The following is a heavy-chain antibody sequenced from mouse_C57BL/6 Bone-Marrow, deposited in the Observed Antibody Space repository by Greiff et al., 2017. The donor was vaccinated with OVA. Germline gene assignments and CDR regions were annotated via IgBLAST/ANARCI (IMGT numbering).Heavy chain of an antibody. V-gene: IGHV3-6*01. CDR2: ISYDGSN. D-gene: IGHD1-1*01. CDR1: GYSITSGYY. CDR3: AIEGYYYPVYFDY. J-gene: IGHJ2*01. Sequence: ESGPGLVKPSQSLSLTCSVTGYSITSGYYWNWIRQFPGNKLEWMGYISYDGSNNYNPSLKNRISITRDTSKNQFFLKLNSVTTEDTATYYCAIEGYYYPVYFDYWGQGTTLTVSS.